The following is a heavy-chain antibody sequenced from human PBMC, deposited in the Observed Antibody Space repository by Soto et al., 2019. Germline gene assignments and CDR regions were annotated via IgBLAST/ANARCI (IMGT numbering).Heavy chain of an antibody. CDR3: ARGPYYYDYVWGSYRNYYGMDV. Sequence: GGSLRLSCAASGFTVSSNYMSWVRQAPGKGLEWVSVIYSGGSTYYADSVKGRFTISRDNSKNTLYLQMNSLRAEDTAVYYCARGPYYYDYVWGSYRNYYGMDVWGQGTTVTVSS. V-gene: IGHV3-53*01. CDR2: IYSGGST. CDR1: GFTVSSNY. D-gene: IGHD3-16*02. J-gene: IGHJ6*02.